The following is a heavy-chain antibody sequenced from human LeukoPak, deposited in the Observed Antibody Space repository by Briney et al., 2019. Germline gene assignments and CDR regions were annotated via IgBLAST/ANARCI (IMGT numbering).Heavy chain of an antibody. Sequence: GGSLRLPCAASGFTFNDCSMHWVRQVPGKGLEWVSGISWNSGSIDYADSVKGRFTISRDNAKNSLHLQMNSLRPEATALYYCARDPSYDILTGYNHFDSWGQGTLVTVSS. D-gene: IGHD3-9*01. CDR2: ISWNSGSI. V-gene: IGHV3-9*01. CDR1: GFTFNDCS. J-gene: IGHJ4*02. CDR3: ARDPSYDILTGYNHFDS.